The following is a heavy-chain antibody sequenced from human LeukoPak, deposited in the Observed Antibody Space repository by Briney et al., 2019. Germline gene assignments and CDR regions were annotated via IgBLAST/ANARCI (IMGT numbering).Heavy chain of an antibody. Sequence: PGGSLRLSCAASGFTFSSYWMSWVRQAPGKGLEWVSVIYSGGSAYYADSVKGRFTISRDNSKNTLYLQMNSLRAEDTAVYYCASGYGDYADYWGQGTLVTVSS. V-gene: IGHV3-53*01. CDR2: IYSGGSA. CDR1: GFTFSSYW. CDR3: ASGYGDYADY. D-gene: IGHD4-17*01. J-gene: IGHJ4*02.